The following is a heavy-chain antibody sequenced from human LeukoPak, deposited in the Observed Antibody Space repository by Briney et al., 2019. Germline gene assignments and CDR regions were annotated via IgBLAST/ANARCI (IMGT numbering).Heavy chain of an antibody. D-gene: IGHD5-24*01. J-gene: IGHJ4*02. V-gene: IGHV3-21*01. CDR3: AMATASYQFDY. CDR1: GFTFSSYS. Sequence: GGSLRLSCAASGFTFSSYSMNWVRQAPGKGLEWVSYISSSSSYIYYADSVKGRFTISRDNGKNSLYLQMNSLRAEDTAVYYCAMATASYQFDYWGQGILVTVSS. CDR2: ISSSSSYI.